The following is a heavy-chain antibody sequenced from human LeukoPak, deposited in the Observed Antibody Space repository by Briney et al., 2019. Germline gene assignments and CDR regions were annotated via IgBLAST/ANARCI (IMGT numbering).Heavy chain of an antibody. J-gene: IGHJ5*02. CDR3: ARCLINNWFDP. CDR1: GGSISSGGYY. Sequence: PSETLSLTCAVSGGSISSGGYYWSWIRQPPGKGLEWIGYIYYSGSTNYNPSLKSRVTISVDTSKNHFSLKLTSVTTADTAVYYCARCLINNWFDPWGQGALVTVSS. CDR2: IYYSGST. D-gene: IGHD3-16*01. V-gene: IGHV4-61*08.